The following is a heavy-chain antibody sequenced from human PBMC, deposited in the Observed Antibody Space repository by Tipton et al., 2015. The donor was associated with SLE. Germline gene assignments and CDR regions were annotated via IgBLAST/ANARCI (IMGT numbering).Heavy chain of an antibody. J-gene: IGHJ2*01. Sequence: SLRLSCTASSFTFSSYWMHCVRQVPGKGLVWVSEIDPDGSRTNYADYVEGRFTISRDNAKNTLSLQMNSLRAEDTALYYCAKEVYGGNLYYYFDLWGRGTLVTVSS. V-gene: IGHV3-74*01. CDR2: IDPDGSRT. CDR1: SFTFSSYW. CDR3: AKEVYGGNLYYYFDL. D-gene: IGHD4-23*01.